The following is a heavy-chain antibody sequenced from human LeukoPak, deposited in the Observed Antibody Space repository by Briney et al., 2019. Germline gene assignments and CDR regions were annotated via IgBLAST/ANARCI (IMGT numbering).Heavy chain of an antibody. V-gene: IGHV4-59*01. CDR2: IHSSGNI. CDR1: GGSFSGYY. Sequence: SETLSLTCAVYGGSFSGYYWSWIRQPAGKGLEWVGYIHSSGNIKYNPSLKSRVTISVDTSKNQFSLKLSSVTAADTAVYYCARGGGISHYYYYMDVWDKGTTVTISS. J-gene: IGHJ6*03. D-gene: IGHD6-13*01. CDR3: ARGGGISHYYYYMDV.